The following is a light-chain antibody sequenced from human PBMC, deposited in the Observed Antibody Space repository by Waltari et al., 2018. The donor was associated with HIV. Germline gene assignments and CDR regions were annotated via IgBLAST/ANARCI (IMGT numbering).Light chain of an antibody. Sequence: QSALTQPASVSGSPGQSITISCTGTSRDVGGYNYVSWYKQHPGKAPKLMIFDVSNRPSGVSNRFSGSRSGNTPSLTISGLQAEDEADYYCSSYTRSSTLWWVFETGTKVTVL. CDR3: SSYTRSSTLWWV. V-gene: IGLV2-14*01. J-gene: IGLJ1*01. CDR2: DVS. CDR1: SRDVGGYNY.